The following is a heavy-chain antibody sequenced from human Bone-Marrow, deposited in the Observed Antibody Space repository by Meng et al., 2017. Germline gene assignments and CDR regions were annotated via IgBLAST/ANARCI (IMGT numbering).Heavy chain of an antibody. CDR3: AKDGGAYGDYWSENWFDP. V-gene: IGHV3-43D*03. CDR2: ISWDGGST. D-gene: IGHD4-17*01. Sequence: GESLKISCAASGFTFDDYAMHWVRQAPGKGLEWVSLISWDGGSTYYADSVKGRFTISRDNSKNSLYLQMNSLRAEDTALYYCAKDGGAYGDYWSENWFDPWGQGTTVTVSS. J-gene: IGHJ5*01. CDR1: GFTFDDYA.